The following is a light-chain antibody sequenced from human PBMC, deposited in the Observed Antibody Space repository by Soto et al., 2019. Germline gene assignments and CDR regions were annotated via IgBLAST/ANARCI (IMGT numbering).Light chain of an antibody. V-gene: IGLV2-23*02. CDR3: CSYTTSLTL. CDR1: SSDIGSYNL. Sequence: QSALTQPASVSGSLGQSITISCTGTSSDIGSYNLVSWYQQYPGKAPKLIIYEVNKWPSGASSRFSGSKSGNTASLTISGLLAADVADYYGCSYTTSLTLFGGGTKLTFL. CDR2: EVN. J-gene: IGLJ3*02.